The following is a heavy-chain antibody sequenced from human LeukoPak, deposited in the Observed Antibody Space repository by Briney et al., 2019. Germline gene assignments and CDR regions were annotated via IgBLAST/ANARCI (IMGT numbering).Heavy chain of an antibody. J-gene: IGHJ4*02. CDR2: INPNSGGT. CDR1: GYTFTGYY. V-gene: IGHV1-2*02. CDR3: ASLYGDYSTFDY. D-gene: IGHD4-17*01. Sequence: ASVKVSCKASGYTFTGYYMHWVRQAPGQGLEWMGWINPNSGGTNYAHQGRVTMTRDTSISPAYMELSRLRSDATAVYYCASLYGDYSTFDYWGQGTLVTVSS.